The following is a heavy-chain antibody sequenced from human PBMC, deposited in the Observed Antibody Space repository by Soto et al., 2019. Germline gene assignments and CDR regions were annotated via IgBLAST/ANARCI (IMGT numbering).Heavy chain of an antibody. J-gene: IGHJ5*02. CDR1: DGSISGGGYY. CDR2: IYYSGST. Sequence: SEPMSLTCTVSDGSISGGGYYCSWIRQHPGKGLEWIGYIYYSGSTYYNPSLKSRVTISVDTSKNQFSLKLSSVTAADTAVYYCAREGLGYSSSWYAIGSGWFDPWGQGTLVTVSS. D-gene: IGHD6-13*01. V-gene: IGHV4-31*03. CDR3: AREGLGYSSSWYAIGSGWFDP.